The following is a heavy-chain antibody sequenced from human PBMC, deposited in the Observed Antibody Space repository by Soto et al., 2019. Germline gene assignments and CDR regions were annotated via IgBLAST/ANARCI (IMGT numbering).Heavy chain of an antibody. J-gene: IGHJ6*03. Sequence: PGGSLRLSCAASGFTFSSYAMSWVRQAPGKGLEWVSAISGSGGSTYYADSVKGRFTISRDNSKNTLYLQMNSLRAEDTAVYYCAKAGAPDSSSWYYYYYYMDVWGKGTTVTVSS. CDR1: GFTFSSYA. CDR3: AKAGAPDSSSWYYYYYYMDV. V-gene: IGHV3-23*01. CDR2: ISGSGGST. D-gene: IGHD6-13*01.